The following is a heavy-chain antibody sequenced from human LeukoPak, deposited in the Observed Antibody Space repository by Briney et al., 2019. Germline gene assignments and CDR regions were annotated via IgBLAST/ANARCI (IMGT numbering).Heavy chain of an antibody. V-gene: IGHV4-34*01. Sequence: PSETLSLTCAVYGGSFSGYYWSWIRQPPGKGLEWIGEINHSGSTNYNPSLKSRVTISVDTSKNQFSLKLSSVTAADTAVYYCARRYSGSYSRWFDPWGQGTLVTVSS. J-gene: IGHJ5*02. CDR3: ARRYSGSYSRWFDP. D-gene: IGHD1-26*01. CDR2: INHSGST. CDR1: GGSFSGYY.